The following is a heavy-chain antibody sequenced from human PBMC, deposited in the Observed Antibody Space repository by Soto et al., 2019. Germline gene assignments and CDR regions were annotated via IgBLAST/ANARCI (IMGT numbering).Heavy chain of an antibody. CDR2: ISSSGSDI. Sequence: QVQLMESGGGLVKPGGSLRLSCAASGFTFSDFYMSWIRQAPGKGLEWVSYISSSGSDIFYADSVKGRFTISRDNAKNSLYLQMDSLRAEDTAVYYCARDRSGGDYFDYWGQGTLVTVSS. D-gene: IGHD6-19*01. CDR1: GFTFSDFY. CDR3: ARDRSGGDYFDY. V-gene: IGHV3-11*01. J-gene: IGHJ4*02.